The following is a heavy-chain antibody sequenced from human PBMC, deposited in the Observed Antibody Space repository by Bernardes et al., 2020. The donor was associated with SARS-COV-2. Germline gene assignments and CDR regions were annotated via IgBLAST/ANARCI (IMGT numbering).Heavy chain of an antibody. CDR3: ARRLQYYFDY. J-gene: IGHJ4*01. V-gene: IGHV4-39*01. CDR2: IYYSGIT. CDR1: VGSISSSSYY. Sequence: ETLSLTFTVSVGSISSSSYYWGWIRQPPGKGLDWIGNIYYSGITYYNPSLKSRVTMSIDTSKNQFSLKLSSVTAADTAVYYCARRLQYYFDYWGHGTLVTVSS.